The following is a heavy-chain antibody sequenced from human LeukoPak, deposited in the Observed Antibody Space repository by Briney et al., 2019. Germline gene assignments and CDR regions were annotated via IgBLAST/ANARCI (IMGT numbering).Heavy chain of an antibody. Sequence: GGSLRLSCAASGFTFSSYSTNWVRQAPGKGLEWVSSISSSSSYIYYADSVKGRFTISRDNAKNSLYLQMNSLRAEDTAVYYCARETQVFGVVTGYWGQGTLVTVPS. V-gene: IGHV3-21*01. CDR1: GFTFSSYS. D-gene: IGHD3-3*01. CDR3: ARETQVFGVVTGY. J-gene: IGHJ4*02. CDR2: ISSSSSYI.